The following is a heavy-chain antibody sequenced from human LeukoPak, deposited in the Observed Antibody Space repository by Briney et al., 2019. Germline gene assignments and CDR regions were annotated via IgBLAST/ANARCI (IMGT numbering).Heavy chain of an antibody. V-gene: IGHV4-61*02. CDR1: GGSISSGSYY. Sequence: SQTLSLTCTVSGGSISSGSYYWSWIRQPAGKGLEWIGRIYTSGSTNYNPSLKSRVTISVDTSKNQLSLKLSSVTAADTAVYYCARGHCSGGSCYSESGGFDPWGQGTLVTVSS. D-gene: IGHD2-15*01. J-gene: IGHJ5*02. CDR2: IYTSGST. CDR3: ARGHCSGGSCYSESGGFDP.